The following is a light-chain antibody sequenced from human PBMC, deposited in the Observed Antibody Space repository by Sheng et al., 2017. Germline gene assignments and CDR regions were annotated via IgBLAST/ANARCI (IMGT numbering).Light chain of an antibody. CDR3: QQHSNLVS. Sequence: DIVLTQSPLSLPVTPGEPASISCRSSQSLLHSNGYNYLDWYLQKPGQSPHLLIYLGSNRASGVPDRFSGSGSGTDFTLTISSLEPEDFAVYYCQQHSNLVSFGGGTKVEIK. V-gene: IGKV2-28*01. CDR1: QSLLHSNGYNY. CDR2: LGS. J-gene: IGKJ4*01.